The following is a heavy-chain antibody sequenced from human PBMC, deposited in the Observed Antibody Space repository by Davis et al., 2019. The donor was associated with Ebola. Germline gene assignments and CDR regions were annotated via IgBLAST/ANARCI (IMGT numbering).Heavy chain of an antibody. Sequence: GGSLRLSCAASGFTFSSYGMHWVRQAPGKGLEWVAVISYDGSNKYYADSVKGRFTISRDNSKNTLYLQMNSLRAEDTAVYYCARDRVTTVTQRYFDYWGQGTLVTVSS. CDR3: ARDRVTTVTQRYFDY. V-gene: IGHV3-30*03. J-gene: IGHJ4*02. D-gene: IGHD4-17*01. CDR2: ISYDGSNK. CDR1: GFTFSSYG.